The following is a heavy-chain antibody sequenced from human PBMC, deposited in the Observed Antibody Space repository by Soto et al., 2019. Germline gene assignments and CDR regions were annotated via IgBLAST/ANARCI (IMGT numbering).Heavy chain of an antibody. CDR3: ARGWGYDSTDYYYAY. CDR2: IIPIFGTA. V-gene: IGHV1-69*01. J-gene: IGHJ4*02. D-gene: IGHD3-22*01. CDR1: GGSFNRHT. Sequence: QVQLVQSGAEVRKPGSSVRVSCKASGGSFNRHTISWVRQAPGQGLEWMGGIIPIFGTANHAQKFQGRGTIIADESTSTVYMELSSLRSDDTAIYYCARGWGYDSTDYYYAYWGQGPLVIVSS.